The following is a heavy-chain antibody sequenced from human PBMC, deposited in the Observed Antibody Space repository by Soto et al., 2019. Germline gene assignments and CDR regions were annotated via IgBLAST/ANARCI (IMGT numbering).Heavy chain of an antibody. V-gene: IGHV5-51*03. J-gene: IGHJ3*02. Sequence: EVQLVQSGAEVKKPGESLKISCEGSGYIFTSYWIGWVRQMPGKGLEWMGVMFPGDSDTRYSPSFQGQVTISADKSISTAYLQWSSLKASDSAIYYCARFLRDGTLSGAFDIWGQGTMVTVSS. CDR3: ARFLRDGTLSGAFDI. CDR2: MFPGDSDT. CDR1: GYIFTSYW.